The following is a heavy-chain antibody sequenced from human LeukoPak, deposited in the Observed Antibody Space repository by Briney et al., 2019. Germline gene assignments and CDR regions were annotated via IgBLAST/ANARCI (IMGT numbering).Heavy chain of an antibody. CDR3: ARDGSSWSNWLDP. J-gene: IGHJ5*02. CDR1: GFTFSSYW. V-gene: IGHV3-74*01. CDR2: IKSDGSST. D-gene: IGHD6-13*01. Sequence: PGGSLRLSCAASGFTFSSYWMHWVRQAPGKGLVWVSRIKSDGSSTSYADSVKGRFTNSRDNVKNTLYLQMNSLRAEDTAVYYCARDGSSWSNWLDPWGQGTLVTVSS.